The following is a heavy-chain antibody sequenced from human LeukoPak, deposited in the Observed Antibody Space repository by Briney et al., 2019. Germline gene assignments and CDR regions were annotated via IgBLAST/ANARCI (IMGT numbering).Heavy chain of an antibody. CDR2: IYHSGST. J-gene: IGHJ5*02. CDR1: GGSISSGGYS. Sequence: SETLSLTCAVSGGSISSGGYSWSWIRQPPGKGLEWVGYIYHSGSTYYNPSLKSRVTISVDRSKNQFSLKLSSVTAADTAVYYCARGYYGSGTYKDWLDPWGQGTLVTVSS. CDR3: ARGYYGSGTYKDWLDP. V-gene: IGHV4-30-2*01. D-gene: IGHD3-10*01.